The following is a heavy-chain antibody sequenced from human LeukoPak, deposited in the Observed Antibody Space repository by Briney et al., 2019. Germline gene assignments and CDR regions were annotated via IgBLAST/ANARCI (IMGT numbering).Heavy chain of an antibody. Sequence: ASVKVSCKASGYTFTSYGISWARQAPGQGLEWMGWISAYNGNTNYAQRLQGRVTMTTDTSTSTACMELRSLRSDDTAVYYCARGSGYHWYFDLWGRGTLVTVSS. V-gene: IGHV1-18*01. CDR2: ISAYNGNT. J-gene: IGHJ2*01. CDR3: ARGSGYHWYFDL. CDR1: GYTFTSYG. D-gene: IGHD3-22*01.